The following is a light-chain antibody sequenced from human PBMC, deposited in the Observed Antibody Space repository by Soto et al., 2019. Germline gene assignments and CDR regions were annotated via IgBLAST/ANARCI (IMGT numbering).Light chain of an antibody. CDR1: QSISNW. Sequence: DIQMTQSPSTLSASVGDRVTITCRASQSISNWLAWYQQTPGKAPNLLIYGASALERGVPSRFTGGGAGTDFTLTISSLPPDDFAIYFCQQYNTDSHTFGQGTRL. CDR3: QQYNTDSHT. CDR2: GAS. V-gene: IGKV1-5*03. J-gene: IGKJ5*01.